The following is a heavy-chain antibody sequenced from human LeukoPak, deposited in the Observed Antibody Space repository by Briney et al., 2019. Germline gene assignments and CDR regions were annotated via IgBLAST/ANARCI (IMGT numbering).Heavy chain of an antibody. Sequence: PSETLSLTCAVYGGSFSGYYWSWIRQPPGKGLEWIGEINHSGSPNYNPSLKSRVTISVDTSKNQFSLKLSSVTAADTAVYYCARRRITMIVVVVNWFDPWGQGTLVTVSS. D-gene: IGHD3-22*01. V-gene: IGHV4-34*01. CDR1: GGSFSGYY. J-gene: IGHJ5*02. CDR2: INHSGSP. CDR3: ARRRITMIVVVVNWFDP.